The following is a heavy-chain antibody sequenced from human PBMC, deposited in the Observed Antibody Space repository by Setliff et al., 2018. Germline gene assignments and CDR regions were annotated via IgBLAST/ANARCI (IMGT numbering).Heavy chain of an antibody. Sequence: PSETLSLTCTVSGYSISSGYYWGWIRQPPGKGLEWIGNMYHSGSTYYNPSLKSRVTISVDTSKNHFSLKLSSVTAADTAVYYCASDTYGDYHRFDYWGQGTLVTVSS. D-gene: IGHD4-17*01. CDR3: ASDTYGDYHRFDY. V-gene: IGHV4-38-2*02. J-gene: IGHJ4*02. CDR1: GYSISSGYY. CDR2: MYHSGST.